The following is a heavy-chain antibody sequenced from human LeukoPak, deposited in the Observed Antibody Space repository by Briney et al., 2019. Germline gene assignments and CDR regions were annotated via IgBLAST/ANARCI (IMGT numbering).Heavy chain of an antibody. Sequence: PSETLSLTCTVFGDSVTGYFLNWVRQPPGKGLERIGHIYKIVTTNYNPSLKSRLTISADTSKNHFSLQLRSVTAADTAVYYGVIGVGWQPDYWGQGALVTVSS. J-gene: IGHJ4*02. CDR2: IYKIVTT. CDR1: GDSVTGYF. D-gene: IGHD2-15*01. V-gene: IGHV4-59*02. CDR3: VIGVGWQPDY.